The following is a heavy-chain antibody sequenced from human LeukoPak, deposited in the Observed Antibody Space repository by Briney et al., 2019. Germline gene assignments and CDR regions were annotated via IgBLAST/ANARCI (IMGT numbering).Heavy chain of an antibody. V-gene: IGHV3-48*03. CDR3: ARHLQAGSDS. CDR2: VSSSGATM. Sequence: GGSVRLLCGPSGLTYNLFEMIWLPQAPGRGVEGISYVSSSGATMYYADSVKGRFTISRDNAKNSLYLQMNSLRADDTGVYYCARHLQAGSDSWGQGTLVTVSS. J-gene: IGHJ4*02. CDR1: GLTYNLFE. D-gene: IGHD3-10*01.